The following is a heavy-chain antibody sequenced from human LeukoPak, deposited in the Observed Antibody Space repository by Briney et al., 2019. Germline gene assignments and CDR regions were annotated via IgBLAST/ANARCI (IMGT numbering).Heavy chain of an antibody. D-gene: IGHD3-22*01. V-gene: IGHV1-2*02. CDR3: AGVGDYYDSSGYYYYYYYMDV. CDR2: INPNSGGT. Sequence: ASVKVSCKASGYTFTGYYMHWVRQAPGQGLEWMGWINPNSGGTNYAQKFQGRVTMTRDTSISTAYMELSSLRSEDTAVYYCAGVGDYYDSSGYYYYYYYMDVWGKGTTVTVSS. J-gene: IGHJ6*03. CDR1: GYTFTGYY.